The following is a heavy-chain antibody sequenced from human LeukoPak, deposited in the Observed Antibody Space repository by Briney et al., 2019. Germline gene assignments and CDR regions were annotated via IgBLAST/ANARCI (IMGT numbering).Heavy chain of an antibody. Sequence: SETLSLTCTVSGGSISSSSYYWGWIRQPPGKGLEWIGSIYYSGSTYYNPSLKSRVTISVDTSKNQFSLKLSSVTAADTAVYYCARDLSYYYGSGSYRRGWFDPWGQGTLVTVSS. J-gene: IGHJ5*02. CDR2: IYYSGST. D-gene: IGHD3-10*01. CDR1: GGSISSSSYY. CDR3: ARDLSYYYGSGSYRRGWFDP. V-gene: IGHV4-39*07.